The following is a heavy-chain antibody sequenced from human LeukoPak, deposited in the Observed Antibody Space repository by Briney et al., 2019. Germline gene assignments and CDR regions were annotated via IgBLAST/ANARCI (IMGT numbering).Heavy chain of an antibody. Sequence: GESLKISCKGSGYTFSNYWISWVRQMPGKGLEWMGRIDPSDSYTNYSPSFQGHVTISADKSISTAYQQWSSLKASDTAMYYCVPHKRPGYGNWFDPWGQGTLVTVSS. J-gene: IGHJ5*02. CDR1: GYTFSNYW. D-gene: IGHD6-13*01. CDR2: IDPSDSYT. CDR3: VPHKRPGYGNWFDP. V-gene: IGHV5-10-1*01.